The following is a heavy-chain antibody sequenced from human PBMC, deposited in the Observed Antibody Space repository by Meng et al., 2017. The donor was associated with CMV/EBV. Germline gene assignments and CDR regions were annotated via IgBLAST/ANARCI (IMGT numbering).Heavy chain of an antibody. CDR1: GGTFSSYA. V-gene: IGHV1-69*10. Sequence: SVKVSCKASGGTFSSYAISWVRQAPGQGLEWMGGIIPILGIANYAQKFQGRVTITADKSTSTAYMELSSLRSEDTAVYYCAREGSSSSLAFYYYYYGMDVWGQGTTVTVSS. J-gene: IGHJ6*02. D-gene: IGHD6-6*01. CDR3: AREGSSSSLAFYYYYYGMDV. CDR2: IIPILGIA.